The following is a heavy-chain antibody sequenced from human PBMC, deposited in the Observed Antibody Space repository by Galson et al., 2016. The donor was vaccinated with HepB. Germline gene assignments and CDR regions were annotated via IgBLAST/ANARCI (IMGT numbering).Heavy chain of an antibody. J-gene: IGHJ4*02. CDR1: GFAFSSYN. CDR3: ARVNIPVAGSDY. CDR2: ISSSNSHI. D-gene: IGHD6-19*01. Sequence: SLRLSCAASGFAFSSYNMNWVRQAPGKGLEWVASISSSNSHIYYADSVKGRFTISRDNAKNSLYLQMNSLRAEDTAVYYCARVNIPVAGSDYWGQGTRVTVSS. V-gene: IGHV3-21*01.